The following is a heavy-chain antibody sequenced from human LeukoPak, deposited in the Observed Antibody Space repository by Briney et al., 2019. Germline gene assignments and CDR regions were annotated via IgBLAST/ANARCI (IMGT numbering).Heavy chain of an antibody. CDR1: GYTFTGYY. V-gene: IGHV1-2*02. Sequence: ASVKVSCKASGYTFTGYYIHWVRQAPGQGLEWMGWINPNSGGTNYAQKFQGRVTMTRDTSISTAYMELSRLRSDDTAVYYCARFARGVIITEPFDYWGQGTLVTVSS. CDR2: INPNSGGT. CDR3: ARFARGVIITEPFDY. J-gene: IGHJ4*02. D-gene: IGHD3-10*01.